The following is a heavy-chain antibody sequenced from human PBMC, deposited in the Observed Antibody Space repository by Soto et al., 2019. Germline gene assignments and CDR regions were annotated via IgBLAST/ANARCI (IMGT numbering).Heavy chain of an antibody. D-gene: IGHD3-16*01. J-gene: IGHJ4*02. CDR3: ATDPLAAMFTSDSQRWAPPNMD. V-gene: IGHV1-24*01. Sequence: ASVKVSCKVSGYTLTELSMHWVRQAPGKGLEWMGGFDPEDGETIYAQKFQGRVTMTEDTSTDTAYMELSSLRSEDTAVYYCATDPLAAMFTSDSQRWAPPNMDWGQGTLVTVSS. CDR1: GYTLTELS. CDR2: FDPEDGET.